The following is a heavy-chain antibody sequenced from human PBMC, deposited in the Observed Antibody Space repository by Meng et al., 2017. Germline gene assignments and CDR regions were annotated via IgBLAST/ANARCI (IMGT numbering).Heavy chain of an antibody. CDR3: ATRGNPYLDC. CDR2: INAYNGYT. J-gene: IGHJ4*02. CDR1: AHALSSEG. V-gene: IGHV1-18*01. Sequence: QGRLLKPWAEVKKPGDSVNVSCNASAHALSSEGVAWVRQAPGQGLEWMGWINAYNGYTDYAQKFLGRVTLTTDTSTNTGYMELRSLTSDDTAVYYCATRGNPYLDCWGQGTLVTVSS.